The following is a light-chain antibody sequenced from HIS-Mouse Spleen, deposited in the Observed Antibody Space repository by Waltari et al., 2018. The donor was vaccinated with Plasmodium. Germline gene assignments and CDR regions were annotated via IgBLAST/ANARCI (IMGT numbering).Light chain of an antibody. V-gene: IGKV1-39*01. Sequence: DIQMTQSPSSLSASVGDRVTITCRASPSISSYLNWYPQKPGKAPKLRIYAASSLQLGVPSRVSGSGSGTEFTLTISSLQPDEFATYYGQQYNSYSWTFGQGTKVEIK. CDR2: AAS. CDR1: PSISSY. J-gene: IGKJ1*01. CDR3: QQYNSYSWT.